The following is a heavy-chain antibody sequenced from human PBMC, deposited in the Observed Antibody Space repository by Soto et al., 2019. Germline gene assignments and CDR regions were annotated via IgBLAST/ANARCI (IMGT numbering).Heavy chain of an antibody. CDR2: VNPYNGDT. J-gene: IGHJ5*02. CDR3: ARDLRPYYPGSGSYLGTNWFDP. D-gene: IGHD3-10*01. V-gene: IGHV1-18*01. Sequence: QVQLVQSGAEVRKPGASVKVSCRASGYTFTSFGLNWVRLAPGQGLEWMGWVNPYNGDTSFAQKFQGRVTMTTDSSTSTTHMELKSLKSDDTALYYCARDLRPYYPGSGSYLGTNWFDPWGQGTLVTVSS. CDR1: GYTFTSFG.